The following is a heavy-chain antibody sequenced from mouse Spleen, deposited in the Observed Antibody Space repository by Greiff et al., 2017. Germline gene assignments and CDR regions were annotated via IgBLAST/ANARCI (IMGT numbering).Heavy chain of an antibody. Sequence: EVKLEESGGGLVKPGGSLKLSCAASGFTFSDYGMHWVRQAPEKGLEWVAYISSGSSTIYYADTVKGRFTISRDNAKNTLFLQMTSLRSEDTAMYYCARNYRNKPWFAYWGQRTLVTVSA. CDR1: GFTFSDYG. V-gene: IGHV5-17*01. CDR3: ARNYRNKPWFAY. D-gene: IGHD2-1*01. CDR2: ISSGSSTI. J-gene: IGHJ3*01.